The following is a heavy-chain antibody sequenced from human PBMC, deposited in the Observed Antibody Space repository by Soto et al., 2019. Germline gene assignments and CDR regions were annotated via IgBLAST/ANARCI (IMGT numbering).Heavy chain of an antibody. J-gene: IGHJ5*02. V-gene: IGHV4-39*01. CDR2: IYYSGIT. Sequence: PSETLSLTCTVSGGSISSSSYYWGWIRQPPGKGLEWIGSIYYSGITYYNPSLKGRVTISVDTSKNQFSVKLSSVTAADTAVYYCARQYRLFDPWGQGTLVTVSS. CDR3: ARQYRLFDP. CDR1: GGSISSSSYY. D-gene: IGHD2-2*01.